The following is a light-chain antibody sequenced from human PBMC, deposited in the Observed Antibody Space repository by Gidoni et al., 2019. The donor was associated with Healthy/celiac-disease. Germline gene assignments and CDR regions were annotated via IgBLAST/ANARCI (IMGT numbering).Light chain of an antibody. Sequence: DIQLTQSPSFLSASVGDRVTITCRASQGISSYFDWYQQKPGKAPKLLIYAASTLQSGVPSRCSGSGSGTEFTLTISSLQPEDFATYYCQQLNSYPPRVTFGQGTRLEIK. V-gene: IGKV1-9*01. J-gene: IGKJ5*01. CDR3: QQLNSYPPRVT. CDR2: AAS. CDR1: QGISSY.